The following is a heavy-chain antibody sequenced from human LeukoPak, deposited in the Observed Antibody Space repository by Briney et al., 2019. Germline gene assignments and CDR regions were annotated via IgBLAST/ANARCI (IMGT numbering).Heavy chain of an antibody. J-gene: IGHJ3*02. CDR1: GGTFSSYA. Sequence: GASVKVSCKASGGTFSSYAISWVRQAPGQGLEWMGGIIPIFGTANHAQKFQGRVTITADESTSTAYMELSSLRSEDTAVYYCARRGWAGYCSSTSCPVAFDIWGQGTMVTVSS. CDR2: IIPIFGTA. D-gene: IGHD2-2*01. V-gene: IGHV1-69*13. CDR3: ARRGWAGYCSSTSCPVAFDI.